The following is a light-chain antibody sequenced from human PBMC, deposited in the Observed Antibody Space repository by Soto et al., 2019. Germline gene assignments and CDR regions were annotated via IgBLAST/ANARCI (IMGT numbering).Light chain of an antibody. V-gene: IGKV3-20*01. Sequence: EIVLTQSPGTLSLSPGDSATLSCRASQSFKSSYLAWYQQKPGQAPKLLIHGGSTRATGISDRFSGSGSGTDFTLTISSLQPDDFATYYCQHYNSYSEAFGQGTKVDIK. CDR1: QSFKSSY. J-gene: IGKJ1*01. CDR3: QHYNSYSEA. CDR2: GGS.